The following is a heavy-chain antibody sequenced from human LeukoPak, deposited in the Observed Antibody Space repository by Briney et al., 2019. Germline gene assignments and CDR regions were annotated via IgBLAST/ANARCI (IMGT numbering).Heavy chain of an antibody. CDR3: ARDSIAYGSGKDGSPSPGGMDV. J-gene: IGHJ6*02. D-gene: IGHD3-10*01. V-gene: IGHV4-4*07. Sequence: SETLSLTCTVSGGSISSYYWSWILQPAGKGLEWIGRIYTSGSTNYNPSLKSRVTMSVDTSKNQFSLKLSSVTAADTAVYYCARDSIAYGSGKDGSPSPGGMDVWGQGTTVTVSS. CDR2: IYTSGST. CDR1: GGSISSYY.